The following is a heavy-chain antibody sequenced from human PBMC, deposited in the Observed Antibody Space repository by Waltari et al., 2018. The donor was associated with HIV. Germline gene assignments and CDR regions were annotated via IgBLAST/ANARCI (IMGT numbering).Heavy chain of an antibody. CDR3: ARGYSSSRWIPLYH. CDR2: FWSDGAEI. J-gene: IGHJ4*02. V-gene: IGHV3-33*01. D-gene: IGHD6-6*01. Sequence: QVQLVESGGGVVKPGPSLTLSCAVSGSTFSIFAIHWVRKSTGKGLEWLAVFWSDGAEISYADSVKGRFTVSKDSSQKTLYLHLTSLRAEDTALYYCARGYSSSRWIPLYHWGRGTLVTVSS. CDR1: GSTFSIFA.